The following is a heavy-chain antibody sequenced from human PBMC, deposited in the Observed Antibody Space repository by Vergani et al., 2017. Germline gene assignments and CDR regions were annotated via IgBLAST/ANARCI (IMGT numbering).Heavy chain of an antibody. CDR2: ISSSSSYI. Sequence: EVQLVESGGGLVKPGGSLRLSCAASGFTFSSYSMNWVRQAPGKGLEWVSSISSSSSYIYYADSVKGRFTISRDNAKNSLYLQMNSLRAEDTAVYYCARGRGYCSSTSCQSNRNAFDIWGQGTMVTVSS. V-gene: IGHV3-21*01. CDR1: GFTFSSYS. J-gene: IGHJ3*02. CDR3: ARGRGYCSSTSCQSNRNAFDI. D-gene: IGHD2-2*01.